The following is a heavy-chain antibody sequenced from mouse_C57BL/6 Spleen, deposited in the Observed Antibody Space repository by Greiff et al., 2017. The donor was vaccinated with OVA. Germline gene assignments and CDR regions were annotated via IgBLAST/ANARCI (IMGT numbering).Heavy chain of an antibody. V-gene: IGHV1-82*01. D-gene: IGHD1-1*01. CDR1: GYAFSSSW. CDR2: IYPGDGDT. Sequence: VMLQQPGPELVKPGASVKISCKASGYAFSSSWMNWVKQRPGKGLEWIGRIYPGDGDTNYNGKFKGKATLTVDKSSSTAYMQLSSLTSEDSAVYFCAGQGFSGSSLYYYAMDYWGQGTSVTVSS. CDR3: AGQGFSGSSLYYYAMDY. J-gene: IGHJ4*01.